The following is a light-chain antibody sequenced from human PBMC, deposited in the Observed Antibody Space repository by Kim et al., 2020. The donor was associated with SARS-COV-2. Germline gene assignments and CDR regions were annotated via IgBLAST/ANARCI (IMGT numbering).Light chain of an antibody. CDR1: TSDFGGYNY. Sequence: QSVLTQPASVSGSPGQSITISCTGTTSDFGGYNYVSWYQQHPGKAPKLIIYEVNDRPPGVSNRFSGYKSGNTASLTISGLQAEDEADYYCSSYTSTRTLVFGTGTKVTVL. CDR3: SSYTSTRTLV. CDR2: EVN. V-gene: IGLV2-14*01. J-gene: IGLJ1*01.